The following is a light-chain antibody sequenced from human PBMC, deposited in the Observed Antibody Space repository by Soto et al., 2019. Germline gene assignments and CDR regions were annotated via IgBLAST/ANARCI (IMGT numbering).Light chain of an antibody. J-gene: IGKJ2*01. Sequence: EIVLTQSPATLSLSPGERATLSCRASQSVSSYLAWYQQKPGQAPRLLIYDASNRATGIPAMFSGSGSGTDFTLTISSLEPEAFAVYYGQQRSNWPPKYTFGQGTKLEIK. CDR3: QQRSNWPPKYT. CDR2: DAS. V-gene: IGKV3-11*01. CDR1: QSVSSY.